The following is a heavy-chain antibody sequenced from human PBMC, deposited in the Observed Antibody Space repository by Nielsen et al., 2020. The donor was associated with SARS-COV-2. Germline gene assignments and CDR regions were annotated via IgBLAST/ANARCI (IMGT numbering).Heavy chain of an antibody. CDR1: GGSISSYY. Sequence: SETLSLTCTVSGGSISSYYWSWIRQPPGKGLEWIGDFYYSGSTTYNPSLKSRVTISVDTSKNQFSLKLTSVTAADTAVYYCARAYRGNYPDYWGQGILVTVSS. J-gene: IGHJ4*02. CDR2: FYYSGST. V-gene: IGHV4-59*12. D-gene: IGHD1-26*01. CDR3: ARAYRGNYPDY.